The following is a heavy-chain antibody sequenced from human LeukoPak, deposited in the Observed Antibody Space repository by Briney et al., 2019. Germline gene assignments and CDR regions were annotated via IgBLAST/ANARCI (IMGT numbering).Heavy chain of an antibody. CDR3: ARGGSSGFDY. CDR1: GGTFSSYA. V-gene: IGHV1-69*05. D-gene: IGHD3-22*01. J-gene: IGHJ4*02. CDR2: IIPIFGTA. Sequence: SVKVSCKASGGTFSSYAISWVRQAPGQGLEWMGRIIPIFGTAKYAQKFQGRVTITTDESTSTAYMELSSLRSEDTAVYYCARGGSSGFDYWGQGTLVTVSS.